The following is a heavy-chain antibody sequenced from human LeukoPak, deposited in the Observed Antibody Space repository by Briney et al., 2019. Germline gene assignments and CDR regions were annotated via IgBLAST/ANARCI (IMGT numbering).Heavy chain of an antibody. V-gene: IGHV3-23*01. CDR2: ISGSGGST. Sequence: GGSLTLSCAASGFTFSSYAMSWVRQPPGKGLEWVSAISGSGGSTYYADSVKGRFTISRDNSKNSLYRQMDSLRSVATGVYYCAKSSAGITLFDPWGEGTLVTVSS. CDR3: AKSSAGITLFDP. D-gene: IGHD1-1*01. J-gene: IGHJ5*02. CDR1: GFTFSSYA.